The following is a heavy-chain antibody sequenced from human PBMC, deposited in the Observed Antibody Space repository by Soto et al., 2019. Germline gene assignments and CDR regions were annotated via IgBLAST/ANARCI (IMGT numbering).Heavy chain of an antibody. CDR3: AKNYYFDS. J-gene: IGHJ4*02. CDR2: INTDGST. CDR1: GFTFSSYA. V-gene: IGHV3-23*01. Sequence: EVQLLESGGGLIQPGGSLRLSCATSGFTFSSYAMSWARQAPGTGLEWVSSINTDGSTYYTDSVKGRFTISRDNSRNTLYLQMNNLRAEDTAIYYCAKNYYFDSWGQGTLVTVSS.